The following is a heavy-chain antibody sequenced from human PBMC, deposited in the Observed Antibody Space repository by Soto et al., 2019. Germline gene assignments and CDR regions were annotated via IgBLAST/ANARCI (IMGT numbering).Heavy chain of an antibody. CDR3: ARDRGSYALDY. J-gene: IGHJ4*02. D-gene: IGHD1-26*01. CDR2: ISAYNGNT. CDR1: GYTFTSYG. V-gene: IGHV1-18*01. Sequence: QVQLVQSGAEVKKPGASVKVSCKASGYTFTSYGFIWVRQAPGQGLEWMGWISAYNGNTNYAQKLQGRVTMTTDTSTSADYRELRSLRSDDTAVYYCARDRGSYALDYWGQGALVTVSS.